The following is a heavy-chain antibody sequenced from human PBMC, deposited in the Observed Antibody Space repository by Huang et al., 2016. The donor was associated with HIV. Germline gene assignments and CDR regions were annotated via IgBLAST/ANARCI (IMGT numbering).Heavy chain of an antibody. Sequence: VQLVQSGAEVKKPGESLKISCKGSGYSFSSYWIAWVRQMPGKGLEWVGIIFPDDSDTPYSPSFEGQVTISADKSIGTAYLQWSSLKASDTAMYYCARRFSSSSGYFDYWGQGSLVTVSS. CDR1: GYSFSSYW. D-gene: IGHD6-6*01. CDR2: IFPDDSDT. J-gene: IGHJ4*02. CDR3: ARRFSSSSGYFDY. V-gene: IGHV5-51*01.